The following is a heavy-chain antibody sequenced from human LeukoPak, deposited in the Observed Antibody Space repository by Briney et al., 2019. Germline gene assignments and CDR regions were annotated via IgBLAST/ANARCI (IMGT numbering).Heavy chain of an antibody. CDR3: ARAVYYDILTGPYYFDY. V-gene: IGHV4-59*01. D-gene: IGHD3-9*01. CDR2: IYYSGST. CDR1: GGSISSYY. J-gene: IGHJ4*02. Sequence: SGTLSLTCTVSGGSISSYYWSWIRQPPGKGLEWIGYIYYSGSTNYNPSLKSRVTISVDTSKNQFSLKLSSVTAADTAVYYCARAVYYDILTGPYYFDYWGQGTLVTVSS.